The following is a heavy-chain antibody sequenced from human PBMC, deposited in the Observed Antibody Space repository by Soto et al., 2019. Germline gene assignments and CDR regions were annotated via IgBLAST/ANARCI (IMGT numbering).Heavy chain of an antibody. CDR3: AKWCYNCYGLAV. J-gene: IGHJ6*02. Sequence: QVQLVESGGGVVQTGRSLRLSCSASGFTFSKYGILCVRQAPGKGLAWVASTSYNGSNKYYADSLEGRFTISKDNSKNTVYLQMTSPSAEDTSVDYCAKWCYNCYGLAVSVQGTTVTVSS. CDR1: GFTFSKYG. D-gene: IGHD2-2*02. CDR2: TSYNGSNK. V-gene: IGHV3-30*18.